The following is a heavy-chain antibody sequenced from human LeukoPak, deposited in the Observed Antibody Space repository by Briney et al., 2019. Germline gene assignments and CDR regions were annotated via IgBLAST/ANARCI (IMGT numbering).Heavy chain of an antibody. CDR3: TRDWPPRYCSSTSCYDYYYYMDV. CDR2: IYHSGST. Sequence: SETLSLTCTVSGYSISSGYYWGWIRQPPGKGLEWIGSIYHSGSTYYNPSLKSRVTISVDTSKNQFSLKLSSVTAADTAVYYCTRDWPPRYCSSTSCYDYYYYMDVWGKGTTVTVSS. V-gene: IGHV4-38-2*02. CDR1: GYSISSGYY. D-gene: IGHD2-2*01. J-gene: IGHJ6*03.